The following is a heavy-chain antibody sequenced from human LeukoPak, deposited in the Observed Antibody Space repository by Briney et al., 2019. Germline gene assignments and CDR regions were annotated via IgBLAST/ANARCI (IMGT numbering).Heavy chain of an antibody. CDR2: ISSSSSYI. J-gene: IGHJ5*02. CDR1: GFTFSSYS. D-gene: IGHD6-13*01. V-gene: IGHV3-21*01. CDR3: AREPDTYSSSWYGYNWFDP. Sequence: GGSLRLSCAASGFTFSSYSMNWVRQAPGKGLELVSSISSSSSYIYYADSVKGRFTISRDNAKNSLYLQMNSLRAEDTAVYYCAREPDTYSSSWYGYNWFDPWGQGTLVTVSS.